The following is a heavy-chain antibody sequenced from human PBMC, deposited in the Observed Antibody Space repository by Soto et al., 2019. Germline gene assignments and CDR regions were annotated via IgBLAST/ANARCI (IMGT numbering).Heavy chain of an antibody. CDR1: GGSISSYY. CDR3: SGREADYVDYLYGIDT. D-gene: IGHD4-17*01. V-gene: IGHV4-59*08. Sequence: SETLSLSCTVSGGSISSYYWSWIRQPPGKGLEWIGYIYYSGSTNYNPSLKSRVTISVDTSKNQFSLKLSSVTAADTAVYYCSGREADYVDYLYGIDTWGQGTMVTVSS. J-gene: IGHJ3*02. CDR2: IYYSGST.